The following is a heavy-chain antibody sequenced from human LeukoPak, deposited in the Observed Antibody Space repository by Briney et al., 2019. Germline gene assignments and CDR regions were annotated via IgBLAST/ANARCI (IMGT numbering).Heavy chain of an antibody. D-gene: IGHD4-11*01. CDR3: ARYDYSNLDMAEYFQH. J-gene: IGHJ1*01. Sequence: ASVKVSCKASGYTFTGYYMHWVRQAPGQGLEWMGWINPNSGGTNYAQKFQGRVTMTRDRSISTAYMELSRLRSDDTAVYYCARYDYSNLDMAEYFQHWGQGTLVTVSS. V-gene: IGHV1-2*02. CDR2: INPNSGGT. CDR1: GYTFTGYY.